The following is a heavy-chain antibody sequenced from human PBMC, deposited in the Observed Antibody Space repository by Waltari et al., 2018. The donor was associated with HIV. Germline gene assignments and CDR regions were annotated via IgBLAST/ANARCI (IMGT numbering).Heavy chain of an antibody. V-gene: IGHV4-59*08. Sequence: QVQLQESGPGLVKSSETLSLPCTVSGDSLPGFFWSWIRQSPGKGLEWIGKLYYSGSTNYNPSLQSRVTISLGTAYTEFSLQLRSVTAADTAVYYCARHGEWTGVHPDPFYFDIWGQGTLVTVSS. CDR3: ARHGEWTGVHPDPFYFDI. J-gene: IGHJ4*02. CDR1: GDSLPGFF. D-gene: IGHD2-8*01. CDR2: LYYSGST.